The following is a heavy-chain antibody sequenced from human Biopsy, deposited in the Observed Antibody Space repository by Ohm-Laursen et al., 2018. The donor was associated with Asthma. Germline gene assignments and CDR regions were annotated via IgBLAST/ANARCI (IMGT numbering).Heavy chain of an antibody. Sequence: SLRLSCAASGFSFSNYGMHWVRQAPGKGLDWVAVISFDGTNRNYTDSVKGRFTISRDNSRNTLHLEMNSLRAEDTAVYFCAKEVFPGWELRRGPDSWGQETLVTVSS. J-gene: IGHJ4*02. V-gene: IGHV3-30*18. D-gene: IGHD1-26*01. CDR2: ISFDGTNR. CDR1: GFSFSNYG. CDR3: AKEVFPGWELRRGPDS.